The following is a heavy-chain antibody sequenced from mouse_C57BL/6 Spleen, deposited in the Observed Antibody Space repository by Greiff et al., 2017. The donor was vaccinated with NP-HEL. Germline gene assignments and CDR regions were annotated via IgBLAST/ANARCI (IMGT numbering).Heavy chain of an antibody. V-gene: IGHV1-55*01. CDR3: ARRVYYDYEYFDV. J-gene: IGHJ1*03. CDR2: IYPGSGST. CDR1: GYTFTSYW. D-gene: IGHD2-4*01. Sequence: QVQLKESGAELVKPGASVKMSCKASGYTFTSYWITWVKQRPGQGLEWIGDIYPGSGSTNYNEKFKSKATLTVDTSSSTAYMQLSSLTSEDSAVYYCARRVYYDYEYFDVWGTGTTVTVSS.